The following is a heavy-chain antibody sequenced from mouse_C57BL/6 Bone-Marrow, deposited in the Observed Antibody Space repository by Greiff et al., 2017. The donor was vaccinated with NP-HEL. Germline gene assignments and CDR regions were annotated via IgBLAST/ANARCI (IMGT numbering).Heavy chain of an antibody. CDR2: ISSGGSYT. Sequence: EVMLVESGGDLVKPGGSLKLSCAASGFTFSSYGMSWVRQTPDKRLEWVATISSGGSYTYYPDSVKGRFTISRDNAKYTLYLQMSSLKSEDTAMYYCAMVGYYAAWFAYWGQGTLVTVSA. CDR1: GFTFSSYG. D-gene: IGHD2-3*01. J-gene: IGHJ3*01. CDR3: AMVGYYAAWFAY. V-gene: IGHV5-6*02.